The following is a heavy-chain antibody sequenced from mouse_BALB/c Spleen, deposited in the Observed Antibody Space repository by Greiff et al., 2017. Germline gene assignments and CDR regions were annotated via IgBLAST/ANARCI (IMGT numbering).Heavy chain of an antibody. CDR1: GFTFSDYG. CDR2: ISNLAYSI. D-gene: IGHD2-14*01. Sequence: EVQLVESGGGLVQPGGSRKLSCAASGFTFSDYGMAWVRQAPGKGPEWVAFISNLAYSIYYADTVTGRFTISRENAKNTLYLEMSSLRSEDTAMYYCARGNYRYDYAMDYWGQGTSVTVSS. CDR3: ARGNYRYDYAMDY. V-gene: IGHV5-15*02. J-gene: IGHJ4*01.